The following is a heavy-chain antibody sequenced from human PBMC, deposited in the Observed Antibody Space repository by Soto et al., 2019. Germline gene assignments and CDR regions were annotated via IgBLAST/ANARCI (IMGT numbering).Heavy chain of an antibody. CDR2: ISGSGGST. J-gene: IGHJ4*02. Sequence: EVQLLESGGGLVQPGGSLRLSCAASGFTFSSYAMTWVRQAPGKGLEWVSAISGSGGSTYYAASVKGRFTISRDNSKNTLYLLMKSLRAEDTAVYYCAKDRTFDSGGYYSYWGQGTLVTVSS. CDR3: AKDRTFDSGGYYSY. CDR1: GFTFSSYA. V-gene: IGHV3-23*01. D-gene: IGHD3-22*01.